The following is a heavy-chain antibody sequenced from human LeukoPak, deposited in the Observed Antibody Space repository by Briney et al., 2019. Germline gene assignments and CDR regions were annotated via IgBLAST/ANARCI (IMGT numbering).Heavy chain of an antibody. D-gene: IGHD3-3*01. CDR2: MNPNRGNT. CDR3: ARGGYDFWSGYYPSKGMDV. V-gene: IGHV1-8*01. Sequence: GASVTVSCTASGYTFTSYDINWVRQATGQGVEWMGWMNPNRGNTGYAQKFQGRVTMTRNTSISTAYMELSSLRSEDTAVYYCARGGYDFWSGYYPSKGMDVWGQGTTVTVSS. J-gene: IGHJ6*02. CDR1: GYTFTSYD.